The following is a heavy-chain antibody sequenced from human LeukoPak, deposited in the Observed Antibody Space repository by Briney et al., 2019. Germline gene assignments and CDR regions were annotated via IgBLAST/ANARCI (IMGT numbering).Heavy chain of an antibody. Sequence: SETLSLTCTVSGGSISSYYWSWIRQPPGRGLEWIGYIYYSGSTNYNPSLKSRVTISVDTSKNQFSLKLSSVTAADTAVYYCARARRDYDFWSGYFTNWFDPWGQGTLVTVSS. CDR1: GGSISSYY. V-gene: IGHV4-59*12. J-gene: IGHJ5*02. D-gene: IGHD3-3*01. CDR3: ARARRDYDFWSGYFTNWFDP. CDR2: IYYSGST.